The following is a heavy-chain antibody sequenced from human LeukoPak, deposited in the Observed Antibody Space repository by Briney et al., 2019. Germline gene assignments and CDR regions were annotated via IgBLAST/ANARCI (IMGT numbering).Heavy chain of an antibody. CDR3: ARRAEMTLDGLENWFDA. D-gene: IGHD4/OR15-4a*01. CDR1: GASISRYY. V-gene: IGHV4-59*01. Sequence: PSETLSLTCSVSGASISRYYWNWIRQPLGKGLEWIGFFHSSGGTIYNPSLENRVTISIDTTRNQFSLKLTSVTPADTAVYFCARRAEMTLDGLENWFDAWGQGTLVSVSS. CDR2: FHSSGGT. J-gene: IGHJ5*02.